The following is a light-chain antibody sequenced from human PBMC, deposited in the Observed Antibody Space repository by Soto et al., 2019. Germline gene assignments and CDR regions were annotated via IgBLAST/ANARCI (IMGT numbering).Light chain of an antibody. CDR1: RSLLYNSNNKNY. CDR2: WAS. CDR3: QQSYRSPWT. J-gene: IGKJ1*01. V-gene: IGKV4-1*01. Sequence: DIVMTQSPDSLAVSLGERTTINCKSSRSLLYNSNNKNYFAWYQKKSGQPPKLLLYWASTREIGVPDRFSGSGSGTNFTLPSSSLQAEDVAVYYSQQSYRSPWTFGQVTKVEI.